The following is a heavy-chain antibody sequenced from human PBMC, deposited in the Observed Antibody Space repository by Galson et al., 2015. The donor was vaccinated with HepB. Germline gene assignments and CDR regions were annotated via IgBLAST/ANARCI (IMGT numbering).Heavy chain of an antibody. CDR3: ASPGPNYYDSSGYYY. CDR1: GCTFSSYT. D-gene: IGHD3-22*01. CDR2: IIPILGIA. Sequence: SVKVSCKASGCTFSSYTISWVRQAPGQGLEWMGRIIPILGIANYAQKFQGRVTITADKSTSTAYMELSSLRSEDTAVYYCASPGPNYYDSSGYYYWGQGTLVTVSS. J-gene: IGHJ4*02. V-gene: IGHV1-69*02.